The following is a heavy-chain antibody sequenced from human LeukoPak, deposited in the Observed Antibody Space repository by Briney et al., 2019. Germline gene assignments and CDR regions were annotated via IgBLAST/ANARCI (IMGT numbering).Heavy chain of an antibody. V-gene: IGHV1-46*01. CDR1: GYTFTSYY. J-gene: IGHJ3*02. Sequence: ASVKVSCKASGYTFTSYYMHWVRQAPGQGLEWMGIINPSGGGTNYAQKFQGRVTMTRDTSTSTVYRELSSLRSEDTAVYYCARSPPNYDFWSGYYARPDHDAFDIWGQGTMVTVSS. CDR2: INPSGGGT. D-gene: IGHD3-3*01. CDR3: ARSPPNYDFWSGYYARPDHDAFDI.